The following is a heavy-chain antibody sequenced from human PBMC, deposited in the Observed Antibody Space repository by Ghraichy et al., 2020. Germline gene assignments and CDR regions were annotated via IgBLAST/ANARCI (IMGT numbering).Heavy chain of an antibody. J-gene: IGHJ4*02. D-gene: IGHD6-25*01. CDR2: IHTSGTT. CDR1: GGSITSYY. CDR3: AGSVGGYVSAY. Sequence: SQTLSLTCSVSGGSITSYYWNWIRQPAGKGLEWIGRIHTSGTTNYNPSLKSRVTMSADTSKNQLSLNLNSVTAADTALYYCAGSVGGYVSAYWCQGTLITVSS. V-gene: IGHV4-4*07.